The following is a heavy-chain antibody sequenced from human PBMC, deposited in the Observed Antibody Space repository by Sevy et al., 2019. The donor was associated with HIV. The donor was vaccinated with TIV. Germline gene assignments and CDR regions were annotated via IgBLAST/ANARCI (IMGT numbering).Heavy chain of an antibody. V-gene: IGHV3-23*01. J-gene: IGHJ4*02. CDR3: AKGRIPSIGTLGPFDS. CDR1: GFSLSNYA. Sequence: GGSLRLSCAASGFSLSNYAMSWVRQAPGKGLEWISTKTGSAGVTYYADSVKGRFTISRDNSKNTLFLQMNSLRAEDTALYYCAKGRIPSIGTLGPFDSWGQLSLVTVSS. D-gene: IGHD6-6*01. CDR2: KTGSAGVT.